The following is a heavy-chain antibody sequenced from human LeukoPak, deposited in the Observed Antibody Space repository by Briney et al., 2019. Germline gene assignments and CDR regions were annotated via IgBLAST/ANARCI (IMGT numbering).Heavy chain of an antibody. CDR3: ARHVDRDGYNLFDY. CDR1: GYSFTSYW. D-gene: IGHD5-24*01. V-gene: IGHV5-51*01. Sequence: KNGESLKISCKGSGYSFTSYWIGWVRQMPGKGLERMGIIYPGDSETRYSPSFQGQVTISADKSISTAYLQWSSLKASDTAMYYCARHVDRDGYNLFDYWGQGTLVTVSS. J-gene: IGHJ4*02. CDR2: IYPGDSET.